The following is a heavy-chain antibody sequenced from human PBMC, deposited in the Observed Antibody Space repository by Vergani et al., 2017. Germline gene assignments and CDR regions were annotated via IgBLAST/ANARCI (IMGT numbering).Heavy chain of an antibody. D-gene: IGHD5-12*01. V-gene: IGHV3-23*01. J-gene: IGHJ6*01. CDR3: AKAKPRNSGYDYLYYYHAMDV. Sequence: EVQLLESGGDLVQPGGSLRLSCAASGFTFNHYAMNWVRQAPGTGLEWVSGISGSGGSTYYAGSVKGRFTISRDSSKNSMYLQMNSLSAGDTAVYYCAKAKPRNSGYDYLYYYHAMDVWWQGTTVTVSS. CDR1: GFTFNHYA. CDR2: ISGSGGST.